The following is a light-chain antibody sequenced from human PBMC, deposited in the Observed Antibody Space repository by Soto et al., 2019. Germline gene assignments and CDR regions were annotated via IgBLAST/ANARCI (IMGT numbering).Light chain of an antibody. CDR3: AAWDDSLNGRV. Sequence: QPVLTQPPSVSGAPGQRVTISCTGSSSNIGAGYDVHWYQHLPGTAPELLISGNSNRPSGVPDRFSGSKSGTSASLAITGLQAEDEADYYCAAWDDSLNGRVFGTGTKLTVL. J-gene: IGLJ1*01. CDR2: GNS. V-gene: IGLV1-40*01. CDR1: SSNIGAGYD.